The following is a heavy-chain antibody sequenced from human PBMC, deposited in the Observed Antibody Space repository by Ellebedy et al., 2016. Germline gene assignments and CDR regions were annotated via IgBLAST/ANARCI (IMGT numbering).Heavy chain of an antibody. Sequence: GGSLRLSCEASGFTFSSHAMSWVRQAPGKGLEWVSAVVGSGERTFYADSVKGRFTISRDNSKNMLYLQMNSLRAEDTAVYYCARDPDYWGQGTLVTVSS. J-gene: IGHJ4*02. CDR1: GFTFSSHA. CDR3: ARDPDY. V-gene: IGHV3-23*01. CDR2: VVGSGERT.